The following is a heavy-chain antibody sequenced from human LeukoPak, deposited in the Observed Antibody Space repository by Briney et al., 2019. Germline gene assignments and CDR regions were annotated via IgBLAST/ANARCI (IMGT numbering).Heavy chain of an antibody. V-gene: IGHV4-39*07. D-gene: IGHD6-19*01. Sequence: PSETLSLTCTVSGGSISSSSYYWGWIRQPPGKGLEWIGSIYYSGSTYYNPSLKSRVTISVDTSKNQFSLKLSSVTAADTAVYYCARVESSGWYYYGMDVWGQGTTVTVSS. CDR1: GGSISSSSYY. CDR3: ARVESSGWYYYGMDV. J-gene: IGHJ6*02. CDR2: IYYSGST.